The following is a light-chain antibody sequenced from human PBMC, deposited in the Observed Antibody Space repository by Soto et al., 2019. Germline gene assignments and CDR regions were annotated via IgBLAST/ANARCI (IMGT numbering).Light chain of an antibody. Sequence: IVLTQSPGTLSLSPGEGATLSCRASQSVTGTNLAWYQQRAGQAPRLLIYDAVRRATGIPDRFSGSGSGTDFTLTISRLEPEDFAVYFCHQSGSSLGTVGQGTKADIK. V-gene: IGKV3-20*01. CDR1: QSVTGTN. J-gene: IGKJ2*01. CDR2: DAV. CDR3: HQSGSSLGT.